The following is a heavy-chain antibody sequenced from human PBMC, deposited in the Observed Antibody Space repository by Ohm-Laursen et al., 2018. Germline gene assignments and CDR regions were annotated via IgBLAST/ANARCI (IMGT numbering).Heavy chain of an antibody. V-gene: IGHV3-64*01. D-gene: IGHD6-6*01. J-gene: IGHJ4*02. CDR1: GFTFSSYA. CDR2: ISSNGGST. Sequence: GSLRLSCTASGFTFSSYAMHWVRQAPGKGLEYVSAISSNGGSTYYANSVKGRFTISRDNSKNTLYLQMGSLRAEDMAVYYCARDRGMQLIDYWGQGTLVTVPS. CDR3: ARDRGMQLIDY.